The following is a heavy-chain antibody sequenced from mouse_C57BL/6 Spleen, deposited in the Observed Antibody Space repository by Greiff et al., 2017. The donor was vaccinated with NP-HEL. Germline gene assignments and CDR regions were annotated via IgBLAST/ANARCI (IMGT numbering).Heavy chain of an antibody. D-gene: IGHD2-2*01. Sequence: EVHLVESGGGLVKPGGSLKLSCAASGFTFSDYGMHWVRQAPEKGLEWVAYISSGSSTIYYADTVKGRFTISRDNAKNTLFLQMTSLRSEDTAMYYCARGGLRRDYYAMDYWGQGTSVTVSS. V-gene: IGHV5-17*01. J-gene: IGHJ4*01. CDR1: GFTFSDYG. CDR3: ARGGLRRDYYAMDY. CDR2: ISSGSSTI.